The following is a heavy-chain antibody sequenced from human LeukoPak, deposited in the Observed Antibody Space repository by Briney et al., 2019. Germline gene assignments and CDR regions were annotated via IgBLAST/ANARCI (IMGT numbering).Heavy chain of an antibody. V-gene: IGHV3-30*14. CDR3: ARAQTYGDYQTITYYFDY. CDR1: GFTFSGYA. J-gene: IGHJ4*02. Sequence: PGGSLRLSCAASGFTFSGYAMHWVRQAPGKGLEWVAVISYDGSNKYYADSVKGRFTISRDNSKNTLYLQMNSLRAEDVAVYYCARAQTYGDYQTITYYFDYWGQGTLVTVSS. CDR2: ISYDGSNK. D-gene: IGHD4-17*01.